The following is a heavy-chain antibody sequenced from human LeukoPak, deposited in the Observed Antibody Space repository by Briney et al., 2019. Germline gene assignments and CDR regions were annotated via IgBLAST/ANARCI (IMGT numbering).Heavy chain of an antibody. J-gene: IGHJ4*02. V-gene: IGHV3-11*01. D-gene: IGHD5-18*01. CDR1: GFTFSSYA. Sequence: TGGSLRLSCAATGFTFSSYAMSWIRQAPGKGLEWVSYISSSGSTIYYADSVKGRFTISRDNAKNSLYLQMNSLRAEDTAVYYCARVTGIIQPGYWGQGTLVTVSS. CDR3: ARVTGIIQPGY. CDR2: ISSSGSTI.